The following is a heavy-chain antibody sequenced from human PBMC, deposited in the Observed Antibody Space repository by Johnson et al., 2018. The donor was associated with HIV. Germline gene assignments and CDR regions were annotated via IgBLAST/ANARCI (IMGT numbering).Heavy chain of an antibody. Sequence: VQLMESGGGLVQPGGSLRLSCAASGLTFRNAWMSWVRQAPGKGLEWVGRIKSKTDGGTTDYAAPVKGRFTISRDDSKNTLYLQMNSLKTEDTAVYYCTTGDSQGVAFDIWGQGTMVTVSS. CDR1: GLTFRNAW. D-gene: IGHD3-10*01. V-gene: IGHV3-15*01. J-gene: IGHJ3*02. CDR3: TTGDSQGVAFDI. CDR2: IKSKTDGGTT.